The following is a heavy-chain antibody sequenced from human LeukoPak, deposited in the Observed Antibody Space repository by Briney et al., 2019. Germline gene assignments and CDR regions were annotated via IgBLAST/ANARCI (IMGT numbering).Heavy chain of an antibody. CDR2: INHSGST. V-gene: IGHV4-34*01. J-gene: IGHJ6*03. Sequence: PSETLSLTCAVYGGSFSGYYWSWIRQPPGKGLEWIGEINHSGSTNYNPSLKSRVTISVDTSKNQFSLKLSSVTAADTAVYYCARRATRNGYYYYYYMDVWGKGTTVTVSS. CDR3: ARRATRNGYYYYYYMDV. D-gene: IGHD2-8*01. CDR1: GGSFSGYY.